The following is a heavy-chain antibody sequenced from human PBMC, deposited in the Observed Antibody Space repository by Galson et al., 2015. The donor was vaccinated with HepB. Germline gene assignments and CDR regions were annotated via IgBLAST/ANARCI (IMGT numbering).Heavy chain of an antibody. D-gene: IGHD3-10*01. Sequence: SVKVSCKASGGTFSSYAISWVRQAPGQGLEWMGGIIPIFGTANYAQKFQGRVTITADESTSTAYMELSSLRSEDTAVYYCAEAGLTRGEYYYYYMDVWGKGTTVTVSS. V-gene: IGHV1-69*13. J-gene: IGHJ6*03. CDR2: IIPIFGTA. CDR3: AEAGLTRGEYYYYYMDV. CDR1: GGTFSSYA.